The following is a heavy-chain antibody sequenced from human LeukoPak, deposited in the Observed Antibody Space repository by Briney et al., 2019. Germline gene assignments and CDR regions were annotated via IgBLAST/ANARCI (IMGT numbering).Heavy chain of an antibody. J-gene: IGHJ3*02. CDR1: GYTFTGYY. D-gene: IGHD1-26*01. CDR2: INPNSGGT. V-gene: IGHV1-2*02. Sequence: ASVKVSCKASGYTFTGYYMHWVRQAPGQGLEWMGWINPNSGGTNYAQKFQGRVTMTRDTSISTAYMELSRLRSDDTAVYYCARRRRDSGSYSFDIWGQGTMVTVSS. CDR3: ARRRRDSGSYSFDI.